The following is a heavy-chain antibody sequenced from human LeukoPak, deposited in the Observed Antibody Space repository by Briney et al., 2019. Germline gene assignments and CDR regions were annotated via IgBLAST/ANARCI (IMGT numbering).Heavy chain of an antibody. Sequence: ASVKVSCKPSGYTFTGYSMHWVRQAPGQGLEWMGWINPNSGGTNYAQKFQGRVIMTRDTSISTAYMELSRLRSDDTAVYYCARDWSYYDTSGYYNRVLDYWGQGTLVTVSS. CDR2: INPNSGGT. J-gene: IGHJ4*02. V-gene: IGHV1-2*02. CDR1: GYTFTGYS. CDR3: ARDWSYYDTSGYYNRVLDY. D-gene: IGHD3-22*01.